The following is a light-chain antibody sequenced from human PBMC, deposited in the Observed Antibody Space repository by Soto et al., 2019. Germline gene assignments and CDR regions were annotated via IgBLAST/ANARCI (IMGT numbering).Light chain of an antibody. Sequence: DIQMTQSPSSLSASVGDRVTITCWATQSIGTYLNWYQERPGKAPKLLIYAASSLQSGVPSRFSGSGSGTHFTLTISSLQPEDSATYSCQKSYSNPTFGQGTKVDIK. J-gene: IGKJ1*01. CDR3: QKSYSNPT. CDR2: AAS. CDR1: QSIGTY. V-gene: IGKV1-39*01.